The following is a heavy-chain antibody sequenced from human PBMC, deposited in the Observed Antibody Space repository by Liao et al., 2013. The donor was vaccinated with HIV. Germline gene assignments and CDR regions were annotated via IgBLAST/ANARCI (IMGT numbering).Heavy chain of an antibody. V-gene: IGHV4-39*07. CDR2: IYYSGST. CDR3: AREGGSSWTDYFDY. J-gene: IGHJ4*02. D-gene: IGHD6-13*01. Sequence: QLQLQESGPGLVKPSETLSLTCTVSGGSISSSSYYWGWIRQPPGKGLEWIGSIYYSGSTNYNPSLKSRITISVDTSKNQFSLKLSSVTAADTAVYYCAREGGSSWTDYFDYWGQGTLVTVSS. CDR1: GGSISSSSYY.